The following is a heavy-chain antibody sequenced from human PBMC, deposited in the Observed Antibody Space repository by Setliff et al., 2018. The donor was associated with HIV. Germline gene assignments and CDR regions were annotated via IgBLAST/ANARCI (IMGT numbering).Heavy chain of an antibody. CDR2: ISSKRTSI. CDR1: GFTFGDFC. Sequence: PGGSLRLSCETSGFTFGDFCMNWVRQAPGKGLEWISYISSKRTSIYYAYSVKGRFTSSRDNDRNSLYLQMNGLRAEDTAVYYCARGPTTVTNYYYYYMDVWGKGTTVTVSS. D-gene: IGHD4-17*01. CDR3: ARGPTTVTNYYYYYMDV. J-gene: IGHJ6*03. V-gene: IGHV3-48*01.